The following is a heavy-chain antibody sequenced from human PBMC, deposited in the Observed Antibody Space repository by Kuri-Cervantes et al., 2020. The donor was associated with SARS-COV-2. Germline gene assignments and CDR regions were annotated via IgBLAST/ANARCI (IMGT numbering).Heavy chain of an antibody. V-gene: IGHV1-69*04. Sequence: SVKVSCKASGGTFSSYAISWVRQAPGQGLEWMGRIIPILGTANYAQKFQGRVTITADKSTSTAYMELSSLRSEDTAVYYCARAIHCFLTGDFWYFDLWGRGTLVTVSS. CDR1: GGTFSSYA. CDR3: ARAIHCFLTGDFWYFDL. D-gene: IGHD7-27*01. J-gene: IGHJ2*01. CDR2: IIPILGTA.